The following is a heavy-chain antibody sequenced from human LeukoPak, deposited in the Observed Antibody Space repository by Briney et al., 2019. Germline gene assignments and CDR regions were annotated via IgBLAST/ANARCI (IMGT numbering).Heavy chain of an antibody. Sequence: SETLSLTCTVSGGPISRHYWSWIRQPAGKGLEWIGRIYSSGSTFYNTSLKSRVTMSVDTSKNQFSLKLGSGTAAGTAVYYCTRDRYSQGPPYYFDSWGQGTLVTVSS. CDR3: TRDRYSQGPPYYFDS. CDR1: GGPISRHY. CDR2: IYSSGST. J-gene: IGHJ4*02. D-gene: IGHD5-18*01. V-gene: IGHV4-4*07.